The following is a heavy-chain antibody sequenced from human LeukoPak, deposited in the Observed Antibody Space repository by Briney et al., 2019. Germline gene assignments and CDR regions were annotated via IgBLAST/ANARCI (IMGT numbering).Heavy chain of an antibody. D-gene: IGHD3-3*01. Sequence: GGSLRFSCAASGFTFSSYAMSWVSQAPGKGLEWVSATSGSGGSTYYADSVKGRFTISRDNSKNTLYLQMNSLRAEDTAVYYCARDYDFWSGSIWGQGTMVTVSS. J-gene: IGHJ3*02. CDR1: GFTFSSYA. CDR3: ARDYDFWSGSI. CDR2: TSGSGGST. V-gene: IGHV3-23*01.